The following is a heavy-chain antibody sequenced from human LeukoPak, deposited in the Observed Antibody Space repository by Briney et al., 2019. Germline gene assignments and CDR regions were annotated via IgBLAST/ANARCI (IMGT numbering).Heavy chain of an antibody. CDR1: GFTFSSYG. D-gene: IGHD4-17*01. CDR3: ALKGVTVTGFDY. J-gene: IGHJ4*02. CDR2: IRYDGSNK. V-gene: IGHV3-30*02. Sequence: GGSLRLSCAASGFTFSSYGMHWVRQAPGKGLEWVAFIRYDGSNKYYADPVKGRFTISRDNSKNTLYLQMNSLRAEDTAVYYCALKGVTVTGFDYWGQGTLVTVSS.